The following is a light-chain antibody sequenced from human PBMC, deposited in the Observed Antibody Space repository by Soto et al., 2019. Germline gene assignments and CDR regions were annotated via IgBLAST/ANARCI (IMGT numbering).Light chain of an antibody. J-gene: IGKJ5*01. CDR2: DTS. V-gene: IGKV3-20*01. Sequence: IVLTQSPGTLCLSPGEGAIISCRTSQSVSNTYVAWYQQKPGQATRLLIYDTSSRVTGIPDRFSGSGSGTDFTLTISRLEPEDFAVFYCQKYGTSEIIVGEGTRLEIK. CDR1: QSVSNTY. CDR3: QKYGTSEII.